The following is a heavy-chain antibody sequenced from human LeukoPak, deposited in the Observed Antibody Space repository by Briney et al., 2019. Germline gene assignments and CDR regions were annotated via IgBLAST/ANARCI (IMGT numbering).Heavy chain of an antibody. Sequence: PGGSLRISCAASGFSFSISWMSWVRQAPGKGLEWVANIKQDGSEKYYVNSVKGRFTISRDNAKNSLYLQMNSLRAEGTAIYFCAREDDWNYEDFWGQGTLVTVSS. CDR3: AREDDWNYEDF. J-gene: IGHJ4*02. CDR1: GFSFSISW. V-gene: IGHV3-7*01. D-gene: IGHD1-7*01. CDR2: IKQDGSEK.